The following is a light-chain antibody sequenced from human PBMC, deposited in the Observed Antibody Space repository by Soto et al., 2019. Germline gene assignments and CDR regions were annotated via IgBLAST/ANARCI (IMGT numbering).Light chain of an antibody. CDR1: SRDVGDYNY. CDR2: EVR. Sequence: QSVLTQPASVSGSPGQSITISCTGTSRDVGDYNYVSWYHHHPGKAPKLMIYEVRNRPSGVSNRFSGSKSGNTASLTISGLQAEDEADYYCTSYTSSGTLEVFGTGTKVTVL. J-gene: IGLJ1*01. CDR3: TSYTSSGTLEV. V-gene: IGLV2-14*01.